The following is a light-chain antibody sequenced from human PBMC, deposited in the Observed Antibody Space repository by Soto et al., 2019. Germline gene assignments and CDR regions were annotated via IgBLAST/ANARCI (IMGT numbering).Light chain of an antibody. CDR2: DVS. CDR3: CSYAGSYTWV. V-gene: IGLV2-11*01. CDR1: SSDVGGYNY. J-gene: IGLJ1*01. Sequence: QSVLTQPRSVSGSPGQSVTISCTGTSSDVGGYNYVSWYRQHPGKAPKLMIYDVSKRPSGVPDRFSGSKSGNPASLTISGLQAEDEADYYCCSYAGSYTWVFVTGTKLTVL.